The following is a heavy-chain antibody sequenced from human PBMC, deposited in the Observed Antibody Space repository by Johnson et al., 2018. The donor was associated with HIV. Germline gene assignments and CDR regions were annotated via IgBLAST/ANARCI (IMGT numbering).Heavy chain of an antibody. D-gene: IGHD1-26*01. CDR2: ISYDGSNK. Sequence: VQLVESGGGLVQPGGSLRLSCAASGFTFSSYWMSWVRQAPGKGLEWVAVISYDGSNKYYADSVKGRFTISSDNSKNTLYLQMNSQRAEDTAVYYCAKDWSRTVGATLGPGAFDIWGQGTMVTVSS. CDR1: GFTFSSYW. V-gene: IGHV3-30*14. CDR3: AKDWSRTVGATLGPGAFDI. J-gene: IGHJ3*02.